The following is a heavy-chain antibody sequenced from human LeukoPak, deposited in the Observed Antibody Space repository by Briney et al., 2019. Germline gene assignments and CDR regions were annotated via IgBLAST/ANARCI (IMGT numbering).Heavy chain of an antibody. D-gene: IGHD6-13*01. J-gene: IGHJ4*02. Sequence: GGSLRLSCAASGFTFSSYGMHWVRQAPGKGLEWVTFIRYDGSNNYYADSVKGRFTISRDNSKNTVYLQMNSLRAEDTAVYYCASPAIAAAGHTSLDYWGQGTLVTVSS. V-gene: IGHV3-30*02. CDR3: ASPAIAAAGHTSLDY. CDR2: IRYDGSNN. CDR1: GFTFSSYG.